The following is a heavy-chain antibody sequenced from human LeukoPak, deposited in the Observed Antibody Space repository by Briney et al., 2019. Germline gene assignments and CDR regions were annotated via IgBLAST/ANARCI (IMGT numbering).Heavy chain of an antibody. D-gene: IGHD5-12*01. V-gene: IGHV3-7*01. Sequence: GGSLRLSCAASGFTFSSHWMSWVRQAPGKGLEWVANIKEDGSEKYYVDSVKGRFTISRDNAKNSLYLQMNSLRAEDTAVYYCARSYSGYVYWGQGTLVTVSS. CDR1: GFTFSSHW. CDR2: IKEDGSEK. J-gene: IGHJ4*02. CDR3: ARSYSGYVY.